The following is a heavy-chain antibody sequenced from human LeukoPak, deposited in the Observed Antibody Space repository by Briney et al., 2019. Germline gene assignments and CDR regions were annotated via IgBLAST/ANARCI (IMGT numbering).Heavy chain of an antibody. CDR3: LLLEHYYGMDV. CDR1: GGTFSSYA. CDR2: IIPIFGTA. J-gene: IGHJ6*02. D-gene: IGHD1-1*01. V-gene: IGHV1-69*13. Sequence: SVKVSCKASGGTFSSYAISWVRQAPGQGLEWMGGIIPIFGTANYAQKFQGRVTITADESTSTAYMELRSLRSDDTAVYYCLLLEHYYGMDVWGQGTTVTVSS.